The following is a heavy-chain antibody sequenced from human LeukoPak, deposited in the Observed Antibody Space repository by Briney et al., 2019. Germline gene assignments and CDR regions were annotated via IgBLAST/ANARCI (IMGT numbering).Heavy chain of an antibody. Sequence: GGSLRLSCSASGFTFGDYAMTWFRQAPGKGLEWVGLIRDKSYGGTTEYAASVRGRFTVSRDDSKSIAYLQMNSLKTEDTAVYYCVRGAYQFDYWGQGTLVTVSS. CDR3: VRGAYQFDY. V-gene: IGHV3-49*03. CDR1: GFTFGDYA. CDR2: IRDKSYGGTT. J-gene: IGHJ4*02.